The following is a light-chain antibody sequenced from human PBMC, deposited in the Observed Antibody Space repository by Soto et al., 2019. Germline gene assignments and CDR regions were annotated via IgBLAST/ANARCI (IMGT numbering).Light chain of an antibody. Sequence: AIRMTQSPSSFSASTGDRVTITCRASQGISSYLAWYQQKPWKAPKLLIYAASTLQSGVPSRFSGSGSGTDFTLTIGCLQSEDFATYYCQQYYSYPFSFGPGIKVDIK. CDR1: QGISSY. CDR3: QQYYSYPFS. J-gene: IGKJ3*01. CDR2: AAS. V-gene: IGKV1-8*01.